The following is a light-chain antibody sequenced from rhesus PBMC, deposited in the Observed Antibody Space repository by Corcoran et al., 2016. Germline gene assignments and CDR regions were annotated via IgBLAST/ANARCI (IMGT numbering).Light chain of an antibody. J-gene: IGKJ2*01. CDR3: QQYNNWNS. V-gene: IGKV3-35*01. CDR2: YAS. Sequence: EIVMTQSPATLSLSPGERATLSCRASQSVSCNLAWYQQKPGQAPRLLIYYASKRASGIPDRFSGSGSGTDLTLTISSLEPEDVGIYYCQQYNNWNSFGQGTKVEIK. CDR1: QSVSCN.